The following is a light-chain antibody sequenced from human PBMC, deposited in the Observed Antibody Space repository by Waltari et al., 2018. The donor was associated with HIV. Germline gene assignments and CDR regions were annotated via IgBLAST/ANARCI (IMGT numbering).Light chain of an antibody. CDR1: SRDVGASNY. CDR2: EVP. Sequence: QSALTQPRPVSGPPGQSVTISCTGTSRDVGASNYVSWYQQHPGKAPKLMIYEVPKRPSGIPGRFSASRAGNTASLTVSGLQAEDEADYYCSSYDNNNNYVIFGGGTKLTVL. V-gene: IGLV2-11*01. CDR3: SSYDNNNNYVI. J-gene: IGLJ2*01.